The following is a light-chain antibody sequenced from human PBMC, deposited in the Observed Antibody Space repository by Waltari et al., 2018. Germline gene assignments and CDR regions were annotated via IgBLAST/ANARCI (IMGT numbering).Light chain of an antibody. J-gene: IGLJ2*01. CDR3: SSYTSSTTSYVV. CDR2: EVS. V-gene: IGLV2-18*02. Sequence: QSALTQPPSVSGSPGQSVTISCTGPSSDVGSYNRVSWYQQPPGTAPKLMIYEVSNRPSGVPDRFSGSKSGNTASLPISGVQAEDEAEYYCSSYTSSTTSYVVFGGGTKLTVL. CDR1: SSDVGSYNR.